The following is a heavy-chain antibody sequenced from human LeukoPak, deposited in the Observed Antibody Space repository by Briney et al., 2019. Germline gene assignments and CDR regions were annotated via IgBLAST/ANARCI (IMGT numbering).Heavy chain of an antibody. V-gene: IGHV4-39*01. CDR2: IYYSGST. D-gene: IGHD2-21*01. CDR1: GGSISSSSYY. J-gene: IGHJ4*02. Sequence: PSETLSLTCTVSGGSISSSSYYWGWIRQPPGKGLEWIGSIYYSGSTYYNPSLKSRVTISVDTSKNQFSLKLSSVTAADTAVYYCARLGPYCGGDCYPYFDYWGQGTLVTVSS. CDR3: ARLGPYCGGDCYPYFDY.